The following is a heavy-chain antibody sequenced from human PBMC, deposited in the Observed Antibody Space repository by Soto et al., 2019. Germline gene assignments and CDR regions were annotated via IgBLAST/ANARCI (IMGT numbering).Heavy chain of an antibody. V-gene: IGHV4-39*01. J-gene: IGHJ4*02. D-gene: IGHD3-9*01. Sequence: SETLSLTCTVSGGSISSSSSTYYWGWIRQPPGKGLEWIGSIYYSGSTFYNPSLKSRVTISVDTSKNQFSLRLTSVTAADTAVYYCARHPPYSHYDILTGYFDYWGQGTLVT. CDR3: ARHPPYSHYDILTGYFDY. CDR2: IYYSGST. CDR1: GGSISSSSSTYY.